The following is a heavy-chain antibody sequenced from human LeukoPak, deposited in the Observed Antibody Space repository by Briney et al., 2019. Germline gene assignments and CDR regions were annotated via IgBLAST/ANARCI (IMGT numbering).Heavy chain of an antibody. J-gene: IGHJ3*02. CDR1: GFTFSSYS. V-gene: IGHV3-21*01. Sequence: GGSLRLSCAASGFTFSSYSMNWVRQAPGKGLEWVSSISSSSSYIYYADSVKGRFTISRDNAKNSLYLQMNSLRAEDTAVYYCAREGPRDFWSGSLDAFDIWGQGTMVTVSS. CDR2: ISSSSSYI. CDR3: AREGPRDFWSGSLDAFDI. D-gene: IGHD3-3*01.